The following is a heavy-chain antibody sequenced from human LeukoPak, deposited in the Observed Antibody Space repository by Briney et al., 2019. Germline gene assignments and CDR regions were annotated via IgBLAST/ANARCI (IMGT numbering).Heavy chain of an antibody. Sequence: SVKVSCKASGGTFSSYAISWVRQAPGQGLEWMGGIIPIFGTANYAQKFQGRVTIIADESTTIAYMELSSLRSEDTAVYYCARGAGSGSYYKYPPDYWGQGTLVTVSS. D-gene: IGHD3-10*01. CDR1: GGTFSSYA. CDR3: ARGAGSGSYYKYPPDY. CDR2: IIPIFGTA. V-gene: IGHV1-69*01. J-gene: IGHJ4*02.